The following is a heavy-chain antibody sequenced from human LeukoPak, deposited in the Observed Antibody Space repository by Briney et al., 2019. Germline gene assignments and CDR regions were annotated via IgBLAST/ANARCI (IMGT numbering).Heavy chain of an antibody. J-gene: IGHJ4*02. D-gene: IGHD2-2*01. CDR3: ARDRFYCSSTSCYFGY. CDR1: GYTFTGYY. CDR2: ISAYNGNT. Sequence: ASVKVSCKASGYTFTGYYMHWVRQAPGQGLEWMAWISAYNGNTNYAQKLQGRVTMTTDTSTSTAYMELRSLRSDDTAVYYCARDRFYCSSTSCYFGYWGQGTLVTVSS. V-gene: IGHV1-18*04.